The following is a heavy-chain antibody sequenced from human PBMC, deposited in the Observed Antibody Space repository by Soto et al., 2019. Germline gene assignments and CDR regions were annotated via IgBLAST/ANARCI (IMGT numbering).Heavy chain of an antibody. V-gene: IGHV1-2*04. CDR2: INPNSGGT. CDR3: AAASSTSGGYYGMDV. J-gene: IGHJ6*02. Sequence: GASVKVSCKASGYTFTGYYMHWVRQAPGQGLEWMGWINPNSGGTNYAQKFQGWVTMTRDTSISTAYMELSRLRSEDAAVYYCAAASSTSGGYYGMDVWGQGTTVTVSS. D-gene: IGHD3-16*01. CDR1: GYTFTGYY.